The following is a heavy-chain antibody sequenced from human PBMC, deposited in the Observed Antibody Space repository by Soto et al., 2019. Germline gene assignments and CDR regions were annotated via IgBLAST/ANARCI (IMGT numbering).Heavy chain of an antibody. D-gene: IGHD1-1*01. V-gene: IGHV1-18*01. CDR1: GYDFTTYG. CDR3: ARGRYGDY. CDR2: ISAHNGNT. J-gene: IGHJ4*02. Sequence: QVHLVQSGAEVKKPGASVKVSCKGSGYDFTTYGITWVRQAPGQGLEWMAWISAHNGNTDYAQKVQGRGTVTRETSTSTAYMELRSLRSDDTAVYYCARGRYGDYWGQGALVTVSS.